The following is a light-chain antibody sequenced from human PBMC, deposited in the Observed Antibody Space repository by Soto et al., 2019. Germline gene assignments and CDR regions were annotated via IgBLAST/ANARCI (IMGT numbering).Light chain of an antibody. CDR3: QQYNNWPRT. J-gene: IGKJ2*01. CDR1: QSVSSN. V-gene: IGKV3-15*01. Sequence: EIVMTQSPATLSVSPGERATLSCRVSQSVSSNLAWYQQKPGQAPRLLIYGASTRATDIPARFSGSGSGTEFTLTISSLQSEDFAVYYCQQYNNWPRTFGQGTKLEIK. CDR2: GAS.